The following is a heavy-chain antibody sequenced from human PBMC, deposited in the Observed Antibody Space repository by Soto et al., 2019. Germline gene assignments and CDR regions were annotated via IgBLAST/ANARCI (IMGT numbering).Heavy chain of an antibody. V-gene: IGHV3-74*01. D-gene: IGHD3-3*01. CDR2: INSDGSST. Sequence: HPGGSLRLSCAASGFTFSSYWMHWVRQAPGKGLVWVSRINSDGSSTSYADSVKGRFTISRDNAKNTLYLQMNSLRAEDTAVYYCATRLTIFGVVIPWGQGTLVTVSS. CDR3: ATRLTIFGVVIP. J-gene: IGHJ4*02. CDR1: GFTFSSYW.